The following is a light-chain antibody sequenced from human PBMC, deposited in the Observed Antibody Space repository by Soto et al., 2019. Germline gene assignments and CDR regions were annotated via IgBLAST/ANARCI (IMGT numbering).Light chain of an antibody. Sequence: DIQMTQSPSTLSASVGDRVTITCRASQSISSWLAWYQQKPGKAPKLLIYDASSLESGVPSRFSGSGSGTEFTLTSSSVQPDDFATYYCQQYNSYSSYTFGQGTKLEIK. CDR3: QQYNSYSSYT. V-gene: IGKV1-5*01. CDR1: QSISSW. J-gene: IGKJ2*01. CDR2: DAS.